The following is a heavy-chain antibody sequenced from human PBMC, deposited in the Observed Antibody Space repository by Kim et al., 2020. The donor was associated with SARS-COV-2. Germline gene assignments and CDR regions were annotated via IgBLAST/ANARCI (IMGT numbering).Heavy chain of an antibody. V-gene: IGHV4-39*01. Sequence: SETLSLTCTVSGGSISSSSYYWGWIRQPPGKELEWIGSIYYSGSTYYNLSLKSRVTISVDTSKNQFSLKMSSVTAADTAVYYCARPDPGIAADGNQAGMDVWGQGTTVTVSS. CDR1: GGSISSSSYY. D-gene: IGHD6-13*01. CDR3: ARPDPGIAADGNQAGMDV. CDR2: IYYSGST. J-gene: IGHJ6*02.